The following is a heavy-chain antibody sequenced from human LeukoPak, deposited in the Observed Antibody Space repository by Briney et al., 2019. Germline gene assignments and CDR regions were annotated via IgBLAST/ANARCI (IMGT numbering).Heavy chain of an antibody. Sequence: PGGSLRLSCAASGFVFRNYFMSWVRQAPGKGLEWVASIKNDGSEMYYMDSVRGRYTISRDNTKNSLYLQMSSLRAEDTAVYYCATDRGWRTSGYYLYYFEYWGQGTLVTFSS. J-gene: IGHJ4*02. CDR1: GFVFRNYF. D-gene: IGHD3-3*01. CDR3: ATDRGWRTSGYYLYYFEY. V-gene: IGHV3-7*01. CDR2: IKNDGSEM.